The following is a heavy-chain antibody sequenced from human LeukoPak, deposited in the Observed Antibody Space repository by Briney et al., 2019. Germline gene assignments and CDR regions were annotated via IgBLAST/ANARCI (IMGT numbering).Heavy chain of an antibody. J-gene: IGHJ4*02. CDR1: GGSLSSGGYY. CDR2: IYPGGST. V-gene: IGHV4-30-2*06. CDR3: ARAMAQGHMSDKYSSSSFDY. Sequence: PSDTLSLTCSVSGGSLSSGGYYWGWGRQSSGRGLEWIGNIYPGGSTYYNPSLKSRVTISVDTSKNQFSLKLSPVTAADTAVYYCARAMAQGHMSDKYSSSSFDYWGQGTLVTVSS. D-gene: IGHD6-6*01.